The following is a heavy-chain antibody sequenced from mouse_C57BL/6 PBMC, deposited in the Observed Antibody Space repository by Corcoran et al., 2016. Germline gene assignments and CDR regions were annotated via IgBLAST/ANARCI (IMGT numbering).Heavy chain of an antibody. J-gene: IGHJ4*01. V-gene: IGHV1-85*01. CDR3: ARKGIYYGNPEDH. CDR1: GYTFTSYD. D-gene: IGHD2-1*01. Sequence: QVQLQQSGPELVKPGASVKLSCKASGYTFTSYDINWVKQRPGQGLEWIGWIYPRDGSTKYNEKFKGKATLTVDTSSSTAYMELHSLTSEDSAVYFCARKGIYYGNPEDHWGQGTSVTVSS. CDR2: IYPRDGST.